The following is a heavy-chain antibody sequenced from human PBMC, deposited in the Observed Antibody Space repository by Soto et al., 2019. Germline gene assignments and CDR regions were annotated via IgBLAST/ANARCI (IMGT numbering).Heavy chain of an antibody. D-gene: IGHD2-21*01. CDR3: VRVAPFNYYYYMDV. CDR2: TRNKANSYTT. CDR1: GFTFSDHY. V-gene: IGHV3-72*01. J-gene: IGHJ6*03. Sequence: EVQLVESGGGLVQPGGSLRLSCAASGFTFSDHYMDWVRQAPGKGLEWVGRTRNKANSYTTDYAASVKGRFTISRDDSKNSLYLQMNSLKTDDMAVYYCVRVAPFNYYYYMDVWGKGTTVTVSS.